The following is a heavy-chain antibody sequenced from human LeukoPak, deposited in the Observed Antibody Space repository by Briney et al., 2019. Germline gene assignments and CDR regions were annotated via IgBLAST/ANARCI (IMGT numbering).Heavy chain of an antibody. CDR1: DGSISSYY. CDR2: IYYSGST. D-gene: IGHD3-9*01. Sequence: SETLSLTCTVSDGSISSYYWSWIRQPPGKGLEWIGYIYYSGSTNYNHSLKSRVTISVDTSKNQFSLKLSSVTAADTAVYYCARDKGYFDWLLARYYYYGMDVWGKGTTVTVSS. CDR3: ARDKGYFDWLLARYYYYGMDV. J-gene: IGHJ6*04. V-gene: IGHV4-59*01.